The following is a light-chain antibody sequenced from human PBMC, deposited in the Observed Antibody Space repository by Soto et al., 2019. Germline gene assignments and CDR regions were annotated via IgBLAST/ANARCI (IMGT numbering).Light chain of an antibody. CDR2: GAS. J-gene: IGKJ4*01. CDR1: QSVSGN. CDR3: QKYNDWPPVT. V-gene: IGKV3-15*01. Sequence: EIVMTQSPATLSVSPGERATLSCRASQSVSGNLAWYQQKPGQAPRLLIYGASTRATGIPARFSGSGSGTELTITISSMQSEDFAVYYCQKYNDWPPVTFGGGTKVEIK.